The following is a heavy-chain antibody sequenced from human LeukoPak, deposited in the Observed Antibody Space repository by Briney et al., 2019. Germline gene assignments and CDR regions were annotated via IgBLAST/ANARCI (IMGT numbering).Heavy chain of an antibody. D-gene: IGHD2-21*02. Sequence: SETLSLTCTVSGGSISSSSYYWGWIRQPPGKGLQWIGTIYYSGSTYYNPSLKSRVTISVDTSKNQFSLKLSSVTAADTAVYYCARPGGDDEALDYWGQGTLVTVSS. CDR2: IYYSGST. J-gene: IGHJ4*02. CDR3: ARPGGDDEALDY. CDR1: GGSISSSSYY. V-gene: IGHV4-39*07.